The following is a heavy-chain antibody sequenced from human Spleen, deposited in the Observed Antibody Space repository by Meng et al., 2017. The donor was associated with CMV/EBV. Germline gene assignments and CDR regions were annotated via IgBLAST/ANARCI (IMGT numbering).Heavy chain of an antibody. CDR3: AKGRVILPAAGYYFDY. J-gene: IGHJ4*02. CDR1: GFTFSSYN. V-gene: IGHV3-23*01. CDR2: ITSGGST. Sequence: GESLKISCTASGFTFSSYNLNWVRQAPGKGLEWVSAITSGGSTYYADSVKGRFTISRDNSKNTLYLQMNSLRAEDTAVYYCAKGRVILPAAGYYFDYWGQGTLVTVSS. D-gene: IGHD2-2*01.